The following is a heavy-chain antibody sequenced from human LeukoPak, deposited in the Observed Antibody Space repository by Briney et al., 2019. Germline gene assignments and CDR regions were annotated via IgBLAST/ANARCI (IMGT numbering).Heavy chain of an antibody. D-gene: IGHD3-22*01. V-gene: IGHV4-4*07. CDR2: IYTSGST. CDR1: VGSISSYF. Sequence: PETLSLTCTISVGSISSYFWSWIRQPVGKGLEWIGRIYTSGSTNYNPSLKSRVTMSVDTSKNQFSLMLSSVTAADTAVYYCAREGGPYDSSHYWGQGTLVTVSS. J-gene: IGHJ4*02. CDR3: AREGGPYDSSHY.